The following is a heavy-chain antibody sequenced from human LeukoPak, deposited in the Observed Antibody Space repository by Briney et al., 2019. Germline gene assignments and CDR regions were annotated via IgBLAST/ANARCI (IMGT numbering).Heavy chain of an antibody. CDR1: GFTYSHNG. CDR3: AKGSDYYDSKNFDY. D-gene: IGHD3-22*01. Sequence: GGSLRLSCVASGFTYSHNGMHWVRQAPGKGLERVAFIQYDGNTIFYADSVKGRFTISRDNSKNTLYLQMNSLRAEDTAVYYCAKGSDYYDSKNFDYWGQGTLVTVSS. CDR2: IQYDGNTI. V-gene: IGHV3-30*02. J-gene: IGHJ4*02.